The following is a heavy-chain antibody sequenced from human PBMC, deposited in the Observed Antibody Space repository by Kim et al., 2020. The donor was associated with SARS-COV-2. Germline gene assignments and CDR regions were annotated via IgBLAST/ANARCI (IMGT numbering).Heavy chain of an antibody. J-gene: IGHJ4*02. CDR1: GDSISTYD. CDR2: IFYTGST. Sequence: SETLSLTCTVSGDSISTYDWSWIRQPPGKGLEWIGYIFYTGSTNYNPSLKNRVTISVDTSKNQFSLKLSSVTAADTAVYYCARGPAAGTYFDFWGQGTLVTVSS. D-gene: IGHD6-13*01. V-gene: IGHV4-59*08. CDR3: ARGPAAGTYFDF.